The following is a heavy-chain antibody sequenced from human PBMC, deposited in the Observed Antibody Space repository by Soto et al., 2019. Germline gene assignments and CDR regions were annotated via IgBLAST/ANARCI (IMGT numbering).Heavy chain of an antibody. CDR3: TRSYYACAFDI. Sequence: SWPTQVNPTQTLTLTCTFSEFSLSTSGMRVSWIRQTPGKSLERLARIDWDDDKFYTTSLKTSLSISTYTSKNQVVLTMPNMELVDTDTYVCTRSYYACAFDIWGQGTMVTVSS. J-gene: IGHJ3*02. D-gene: IGHD3-16*01. CDR2: IDWDDDK. CDR1: EFSLSTSGMR. V-gene: IGHV2-70*04.